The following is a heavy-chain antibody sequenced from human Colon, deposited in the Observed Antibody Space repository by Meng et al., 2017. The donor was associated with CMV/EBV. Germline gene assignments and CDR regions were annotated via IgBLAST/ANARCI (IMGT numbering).Heavy chain of an antibody. D-gene: IGHD6-6*01. CDR3: ATQRHSSSSPFDY. CDR2: ISSSGGKI. J-gene: IGHJ4*02. V-gene: IGHV3-48*03. CDR1: GFTFSSYE. Sequence: GGSLRLSCAASGFTFSSYEMNWVRQAPGKGLEWVAYISSSGGKIYYADSVTGRFTISRDNAKKSLYLQMNSLRAEDTAVYYCATQRHSSSSPFDYWGQGTLVTVSS.